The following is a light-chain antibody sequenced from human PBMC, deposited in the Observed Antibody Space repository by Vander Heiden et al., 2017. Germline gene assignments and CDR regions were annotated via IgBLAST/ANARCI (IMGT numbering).Light chain of an antibody. CDR1: SSSIGAGYY. CDR2: GNR. J-gene: IGLJ1*01. Sequence: QSVLTQPPSVSGAPGQGVTISCTGSSSSIGAGYYVHWNQQGPGTAPNRLIYGNRNRPSGVPDRFSGSKSGTSATLAITGLQAEDEADYYGQSYDSSLYVFGTGTKVTVL. CDR3: QSYDSSLYV. V-gene: IGLV1-40*01.